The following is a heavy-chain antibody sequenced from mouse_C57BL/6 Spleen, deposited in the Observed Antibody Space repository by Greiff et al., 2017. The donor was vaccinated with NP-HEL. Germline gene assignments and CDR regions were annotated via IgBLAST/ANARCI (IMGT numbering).Heavy chain of an antibody. J-gene: IGHJ4*01. CDR2: INYDGSST. Sequence: EVQLVESEGGLVQPGSSMKLSCTASGFTFSDYYMAWVRQVPEKGLEWVANINYDGSSTYYLDSLKSRFIISRDNAKNILYLQMSSLKSEDTATYYCARDGGGYDDAMDYWGQGTSVTVSS. CDR1: GFTFSDYY. D-gene: IGHD2-2*01. V-gene: IGHV5-16*01. CDR3: ARDGGGYDDAMDY.